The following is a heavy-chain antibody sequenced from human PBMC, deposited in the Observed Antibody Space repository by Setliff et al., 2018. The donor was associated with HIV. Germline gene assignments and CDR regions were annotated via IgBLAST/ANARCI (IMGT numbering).Heavy chain of an antibody. CDR1: GFTFSSYA. Sequence: SLRLSCAASGFTFSSYAMHWVRQAPGKGLEWVAVISYDGSNKYYADSVKGRFTISTDNSKNTLYLQMNSLRAEDTAVYYCAKPLTQWGVSPYHYAVDVWGQGTTVTVSS. D-gene: IGHD1-26*01. J-gene: IGHJ6*02. CDR2: ISYDGSNK. V-gene: IGHV3-30*04. CDR3: AKPLTQWGVSPYHYAVDV.